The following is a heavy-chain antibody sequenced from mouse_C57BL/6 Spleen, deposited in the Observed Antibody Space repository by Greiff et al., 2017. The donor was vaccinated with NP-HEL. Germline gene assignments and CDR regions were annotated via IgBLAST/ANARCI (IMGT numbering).Heavy chain of an antibody. D-gene: IGHD1-1*01. Sequence: QVQLQQPGAELVRPGSSVKLSCKASGYTFTSYWMDWVKQRPGQGLEWIGNIYPSDSETHYNQKFKDKATLTVDKSSSTAYMQLSSLTSEDSAVYYCARGGYYGSSYGGFAYWGQGTLVTVSA. CDR2: IYPSDSET. V-gene: IGHV1-61*01. CDR1: GYTFTSYW. J-gene: IGHJ3*01. CDR3: ARGGYYGSSYGGFAY.